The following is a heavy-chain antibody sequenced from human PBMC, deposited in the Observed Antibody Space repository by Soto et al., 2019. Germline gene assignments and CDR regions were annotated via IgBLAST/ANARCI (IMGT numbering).Heavy chain of an antibody. CDR2: ISAYNGNT. J-gene: IGHJ4*02. V-gene: IGHV1-18*01. CDR3: ARDITIFGVVIIELDY. Sequence: QVQLVQSGAEVKKPGASVKVSCKASGYTFTSYGISWVRQAPGQGLEWMGWISAYNGNTNYAQKLQGRVTMTTYTSTSTAYMELRSLRSDDTAVYYCARDITIFGVVIIELDYWGQGTLVTVSS. CDR1: GYTFTSYG. D-gene: IGHD3-3*01.